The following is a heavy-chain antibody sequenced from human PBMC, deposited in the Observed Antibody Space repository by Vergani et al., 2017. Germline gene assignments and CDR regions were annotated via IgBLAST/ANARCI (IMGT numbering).Heavy chain of an antibody. V-gene: IGHV4-34*01. Sequence: QVQLQQWGAGLLKPSETLSLTCAVYGGSFSGYYWSWIRQPPGKGLEWIGEINHSGSTNYNPSLKSRVTISVDTSKNQFSLKLSSVTAADTAVYYCARADRAYGDYRGKKNAFDIWGEGTMVTVSS. D-gene: IGHD4-17*01. CDR1: GGSFSGYY. CDR2: INHSGST. CDR3: ARADRAYGDYRGKKNAFDI. J-gene: IGHJ3*02.